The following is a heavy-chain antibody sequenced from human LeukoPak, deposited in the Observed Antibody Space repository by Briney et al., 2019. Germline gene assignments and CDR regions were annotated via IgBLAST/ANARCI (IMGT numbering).Heavy chain of an antibody. V-gene: IGHV3-48*03. CDR2: ISSSGSTI. D-gene: IGHD3-10*01. CDR3: ARKLPEGFDY. CDR1: GFTFSSYE. J-gene: IGHJ4*02. Sequence: GGSLRLSCAASGFTFSSYEMNWVRQAPGKGLEWVSYISSSGSTIYYADSVKGRFTISGDNAKNSLYLQMNSLRAEDTAAYYCARKLPEGFDYWGQGTLVTVSS.